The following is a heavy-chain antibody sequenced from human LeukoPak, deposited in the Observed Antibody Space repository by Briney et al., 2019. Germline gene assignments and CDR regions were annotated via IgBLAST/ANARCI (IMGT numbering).Heavy chain of an antibody. CDR3: AKDIVAYCGGDCYPSFDY. D-gene: IGHD2-21*02. J-gene: IGHJ4*02. V-gene: IGHV3-23*01. Sequence: GGSLRLSCAASGFTFSSYAMSWVRQAPGKGLEWVSAISGSGGSTYYADSVKGRFTISRDNSKNTLYLQMNSLRAEDTAVYYCAKDIVAYCGGDCYPSFDYWGQGTLVTVSS. CDR2: ISGSGGST. CDR1: GFTFSSYA.